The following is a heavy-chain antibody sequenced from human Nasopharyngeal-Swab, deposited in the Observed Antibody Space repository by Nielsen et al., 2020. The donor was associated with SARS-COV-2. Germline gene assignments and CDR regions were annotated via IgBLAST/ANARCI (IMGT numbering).Heavy chain of an antibody. J-gene: IGHJ4*02. Sequence: ASVQVSCKASGYTFTSYGISWVRQAPGQGLEWMGWISAYNGNTNYAQKLQGRVTMTTDTATSTAYMELRSRRSDDTAVYYCARVGSYYYDSSGYAGSSYYFDYWGQGTLVTVSS. CDR3: ARVGSYYYDSSGYAGSSYYFDY. CDR2: ISAYNGNT. CDR1: GYTFTSYG. V-gene: IGHV1-18*01. D-gene: IGHD3-22*01.